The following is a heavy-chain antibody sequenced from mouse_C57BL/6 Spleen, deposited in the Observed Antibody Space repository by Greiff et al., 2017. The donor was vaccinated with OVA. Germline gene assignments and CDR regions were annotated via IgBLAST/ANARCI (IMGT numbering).Heavy chain of an antibody. Sequence: EVQLKESGPGMVKPSQSLSLTCTVTGYSITSGYDWHWIRHFPGNKLEWMGYISYSGSTNYNPSLKSRISITHDTSKNHFFLKLNSVTTEDTATYYCARESPYDYDGGGFAYWGQGTLVTVSA. J-gene: IGHJ3*01. V-gene: IGHV3-1*01. D-gene: IGHD2-4*01. CDR1: GYSITSGYD. CDR3: ARESPYDYDGGGFAY. CDR2: ISYSGST.